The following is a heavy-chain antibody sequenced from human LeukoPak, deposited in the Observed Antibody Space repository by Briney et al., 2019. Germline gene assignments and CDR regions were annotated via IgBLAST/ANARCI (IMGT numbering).Heavy chain of an antibody. CDR3: ARATERVLLWFGKKYYFDY. V-gene: IGHV1-8*01. Sequence: ASVKVSCKASGYTFTSYDINWVRQATGQGLEWMGWMNPNSGNTGYAQKFQGRVTMTRNTSISTAYMELSSLRSEDTAVYYCARATERVLLWFGKKYYFDYWGRGTLVTVSS. D-gene: IGHD3-10*01. CDR2: MNPNSGNT. CDR1: GYTFTSYD. J-gene: IGHJ4*02.